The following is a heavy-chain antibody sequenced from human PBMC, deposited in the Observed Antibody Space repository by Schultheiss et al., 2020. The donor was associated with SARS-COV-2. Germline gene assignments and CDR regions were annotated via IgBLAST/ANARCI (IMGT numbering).Heavy chain of an antibody. D-gene: IGHD2-2*01. V-gene: IGHV3-11*04. CDR3: ARASSTYYYYYYMDV. CDR2: ISSSGSTI. CDR1: GFTFSNAW. J-gene: IGHJ6*03. Sequence: GGSLRLSCAASGFTFSNAWMSWVRQAPGKGLEWVSYISSSGSTIYYADSVKGRFTISRDNAKNSLYLQMNSLRAEDTAVYYCARASSTYYYYYYMDVWGKGTTVTVSS.